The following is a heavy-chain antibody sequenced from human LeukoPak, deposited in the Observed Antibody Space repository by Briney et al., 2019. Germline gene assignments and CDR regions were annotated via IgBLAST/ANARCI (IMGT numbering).Heavy chain of an antibody. Sequence: GGSLGLSCAASGFTFTYSAMTWVRQAPGKGLEWVSTVSGSGGNTYYADSVKGRFTISRDNSENTVSLQMNSLRAQDTAVYYCAKSLAVPGSPDQWGQGTLVTVSS. V-gene: IGHV3-23*01. CDR3: AKSLAVPGSPDQ. J-gene: IGHJ4*02. CDR2: VSGSGGNT. CDR1: GFTFTYSA. D-gene: IGHD6-19*01.